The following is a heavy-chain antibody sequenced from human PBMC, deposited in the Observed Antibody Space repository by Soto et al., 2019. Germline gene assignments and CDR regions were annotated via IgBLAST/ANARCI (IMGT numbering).Heavy chain of an antibody. CDR1: GGSISSSDFY. V-gene: IGHV4-39*01. D-gene: IGHD6-6*01. J-gene: IGHJ4*02. CDR3: ARARERIAARRRRSAFDY. CDR2: IYYSGTT. Sequence: PSETLSLTCTVSGGSISSSDFYWGWLRQTPGKGLEFIGSIYYSGTTYYNPSLKSRVTISVDTSKNQFSLKLSSVTAADTAVYYCARARERIAARRRRSAFDYWGQGTLVTVSS.